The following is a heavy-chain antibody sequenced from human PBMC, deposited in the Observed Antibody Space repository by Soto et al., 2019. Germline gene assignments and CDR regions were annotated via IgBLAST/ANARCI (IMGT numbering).Heavy chain of an antibody. CDR2: IYWDDDK. Sequence: QITLKESGPPLVKPTQTLTLTCTFSGFSLSTSGVGVGWIRQPPGKALEWLALIYWDDDKRYSPSLKSRLTITKDTSKNQVVLTMTNMDPVDTATYYCAHSRDRGLTGYYECWFDPWGQGTLVTVSS. D-gene: IGHD3-9*01. V-gene: IGHV2-5*02. J-gene: IGHJ5*02. CDR3: AHSRDRGLTGYYECWFDP. CDR1: GFSLSTSGVG.